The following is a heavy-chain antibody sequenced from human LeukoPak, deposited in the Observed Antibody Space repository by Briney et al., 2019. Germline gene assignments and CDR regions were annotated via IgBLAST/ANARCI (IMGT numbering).Heavy chain of an antibody. CDR1: GFTFSHYW. CDR3: ARDPGDTAIH. D-gene: IGHD5-18*01. Sequence: AGGSLRLSCVASGFTFSHYWMSWARQAPGKGPEWVADIKPDGSEKYYVDSVKGRFTISRDNAKNSLYLQMNSLRAEDTAVYYCARDPGDTAIHWGQGTLVTVSS. CDR2: IKPDGSEK. V-gene: IGHV3-7*01. J-gene: IGHJ4*02.